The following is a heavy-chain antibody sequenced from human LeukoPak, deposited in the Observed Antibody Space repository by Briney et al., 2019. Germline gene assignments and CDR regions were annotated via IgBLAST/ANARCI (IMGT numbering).Heavy chain of an antibody. V-gene: IGHV1-69*05. D-gene: IGHD5-24*01. J-gene: IGHJ4*02. CDR3: ARGAVATISEMDY. CDR2: IIPIFGTA. Sequence: SVKVSCKASGGTFSSYAISWVRQAPGQGLEWMGRIIPIFGTANYAQKFQGGVTITTDESTSTAYMELSSLRSEDTAVYYCARGAVATISEMDYWGQGTLVTVSS. CDR1: GGTFSSYA.